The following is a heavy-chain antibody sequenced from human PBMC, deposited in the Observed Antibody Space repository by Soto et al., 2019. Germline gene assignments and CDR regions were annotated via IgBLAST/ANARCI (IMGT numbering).Heavy chain of an antibody. D-gene: IGHD2-15*01. CDR2: INHSGST. Sequence: SETLSLTCAVYGGSFSGYYWSWIRQPPGKGLEWIGEINHSGSTNYNPSLKSRVTISVDTSKNQFSLKLSSVTAADTAVYYCARGSVVVVAATQRGYFDYWGQGTLVTVSS. J-gene: IGHJ4*02. CDR3: ARGSVVVVAATQRGYFDY. V-gene: IGHV4-34*01. CDR1: GGSFSGYY.